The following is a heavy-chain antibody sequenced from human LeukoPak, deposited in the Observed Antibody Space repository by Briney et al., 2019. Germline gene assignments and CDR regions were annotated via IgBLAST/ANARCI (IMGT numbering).Heavy chain of an antibody. J-gene: IGHJ3*02. CDR1: GFTFSSYA. V-gene: IGHV3-48*04. Sequence: PGGSLRLSCAASGFTFSSYAMSWVRQAPGKGLEWVSYISSSGSTIYYADSVKGRFTISRDNAKNSLYLQMNSLRAEDTAVYYCARLIVGYQAFDIWGQGTMVTVSS. CDR2: ISSSGSTI. CDR3: ARLIVGYQAFDI. D-gene: IGHD3-22*01.